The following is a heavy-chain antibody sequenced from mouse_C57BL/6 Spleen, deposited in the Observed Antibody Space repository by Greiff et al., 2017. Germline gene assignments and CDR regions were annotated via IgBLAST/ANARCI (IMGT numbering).Heavy chain of an antibody. CDR1: GYTFTDYY. V-gene: IGHV1-76*01. CDR2: IYPGSGNT. J-gene: IGHJ3*01. CDR3: ARSGYSNYVFAY. D-gene: IGHD2-5*01. Sequence: VQLQPSGAELVRPGASVKLSCKASGYTFTDYYINWVKPRPGQGLEWISRIYPGSGNTYYNEKFKGKATLTAETASSTAYMQLSSLTSEDSAVYCCARSGYSNYVFAYWGQGTLVTVSA.